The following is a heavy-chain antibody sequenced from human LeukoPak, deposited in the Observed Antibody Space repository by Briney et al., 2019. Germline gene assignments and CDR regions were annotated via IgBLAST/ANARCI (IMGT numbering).Heavy chain of an antibody. J-gene: IGHJ3*02. CDR2: IYSGGNT. CDR1: GFTVSSNF. V-gene: IGHV3-53*01. CDR3: ARDPYSGELGAFDI. Sequence: PGGSLRLSCAASGFTVSSNFMSWVRQAPGKGLEWVSVIYSGGNTYYADSVKGRFTISGDNSKNTLYLQMNSLRAEDTAVYYCARDPYSGELGAFDIWGQGTMVTVSS. D-gene: IGHD7-27*01.